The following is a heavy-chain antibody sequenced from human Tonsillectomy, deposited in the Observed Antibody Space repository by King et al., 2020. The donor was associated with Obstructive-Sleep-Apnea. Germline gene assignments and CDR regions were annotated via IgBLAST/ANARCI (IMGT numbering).Heavy chain of an antibody. CDR2: ITGSGGST. CDR3: AKKWVLGYGSGWYYFDY. Sequence: VQLVESGGGLVQPGGSLRLSCAASGFTFSSYAMSWVRQAPGKGLEWVSGITGSGGSTYYVDSVKGRFTISRDNSKNTLYLQMNSLRAEDTAVYYCAKKWVLGYGSGWYYFDYWGQGTLVTVSS. V-gene: IGHV3-23*04. J-gene: IGHJ4*02. D-gene: IGHD6-19*01. CDR1: GFTFSSYA.